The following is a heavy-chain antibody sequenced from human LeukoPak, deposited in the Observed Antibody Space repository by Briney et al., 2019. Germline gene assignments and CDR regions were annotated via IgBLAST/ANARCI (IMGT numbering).Heavy chain of an antibody. D-gene: IGHD4-17*01. CDR2: IKQDGSEK. CDR3: ARQGDYGDYPFDS. Sequence: GGSLRLSCAASGFTFSSYWMSWVRQAPGKGREWVANIKQDGSEKYYVDSVKGRFTISRDNAKNSLYLQMNSLRAEDTAVYYCARQGDYGDYPFDSWGQGTLVTVSS. J-gene: IGHJ4*02. V-gene: IGHV3-7*01. CDR1: GFTFSSYW.